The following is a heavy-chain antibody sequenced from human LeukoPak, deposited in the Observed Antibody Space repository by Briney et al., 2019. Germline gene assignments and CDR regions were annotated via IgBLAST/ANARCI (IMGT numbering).Heavy chain of an antibody. D-gene: IGHD3-16*02. CDR1: GGTFISYA. CDR3: ARVSHYDCVWGSYRYYYYYYGMDV. V-gene: IGHV1-69*01. J-gene: IGHJ6*02. Sequence: SVKVSCKASGGTFISYAISWVRQAPGQGLEWMGGIIPIFGTANYAQKFQGRVTITADESTSTAYMELSSLRSEDTAVYYCARVSHYDCVWGSYRYYYYYYGMDVWGQGTTVTVSS. CDR2: IIPIFGTA.